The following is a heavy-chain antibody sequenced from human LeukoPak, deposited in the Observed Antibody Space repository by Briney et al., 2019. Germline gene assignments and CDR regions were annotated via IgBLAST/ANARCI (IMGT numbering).Heavy chain of an antibody. J-gene: IGHJ4*02. CDR3: TTRRQDGW. CDR1: GFTFSDAW. Sequence: GGSLRLSCVGSGFTFSDAWMSWVRQAPGKGLEWVGRIKSKSDGGTIDYAAPMKGRFTISRDDSRNTLYLQMNSLKTEDTAVYYCTTRRQDGWWGQGTLVTVS. CDR2: IKSKSDGGTI. V-gene: IGHV3-15*01. D-gene: IGHD2-15*01.